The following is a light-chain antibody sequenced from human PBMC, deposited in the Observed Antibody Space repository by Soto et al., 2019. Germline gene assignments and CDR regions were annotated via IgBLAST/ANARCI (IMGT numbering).Light chain of an antibody. V-gene: IGKV3-15*01. CDR2: GAS. CDR1: QSVSSN. J-gene: IGKJ5*01. Sequence: EIVMTQSPATLSVSPGERATLSCRASQSVSSNLAWYQQKPAQDPMLLIYGASTRATGIPARFSGSGSGTECTLTISSLQSEDFAVYYCQQYNNWPPVTFGQGTRLEIK. CDR3: QQYNNWPPVT.